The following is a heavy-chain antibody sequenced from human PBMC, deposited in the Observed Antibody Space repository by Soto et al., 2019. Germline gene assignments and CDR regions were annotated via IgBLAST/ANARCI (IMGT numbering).Heavy chain of an antibody. CDR3: TSGLIVVVAASKLADY. J-gene: IGHJ4*02. CDR1: GVISGNAW. CDR2: IKGKGYGGAT. V-gene: IGHV3-15*07. Sequence: EVQLVESGGGLVKPGGSLRLSCAASGVISGNAWMKWFRQAPGRGLELVGRIKGKGYGGATGYAGPVKGRFTISRDDSTTTLYMQMNNLNAEDTAVYYCTSGLIVVVAASKLADYWGQGTLVTVSS. D-gene: IGHD2-15*01.